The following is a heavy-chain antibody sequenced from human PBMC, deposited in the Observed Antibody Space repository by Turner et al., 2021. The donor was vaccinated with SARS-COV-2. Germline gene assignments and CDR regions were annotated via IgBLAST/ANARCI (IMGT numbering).Heavy chain of an antibody. CDR3: AKDLGQLDWFDP. V-gene: IGHV3-30*18. J-gene: IGHJ5*02. CDR1: GFTFSSYG. D-gene: IGHD6-13*01. CDR2: RSYDGTNK. Sequence: QVQLVESGGGVVQPGRSLTLSCAASGFTFSSYGMHWVRQAPGKGLEWVAVRSYDGTNKYYADSVKGRFTISRDNSKNTLYLQMNSLRAEDTAVYYCAKDLGQLDWFDPWGQGTLVTVSS.